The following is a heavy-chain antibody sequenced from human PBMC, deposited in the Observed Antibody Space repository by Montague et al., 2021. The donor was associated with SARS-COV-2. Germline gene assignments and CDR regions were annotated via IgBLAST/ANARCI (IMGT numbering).Heavy chain of an antibody. V-gene: IGHV5-51*01. CDR3: ARPYCSSSSCYYGMDV. D-gene: IGHD2-2*01. CDR2: IYPGDSDI. CDR1: GYSFTSYW. J-gene: IGHJ6*02. Sequence: QSGAEVKKPGESLKISCRGSGYSFTSYWIGWVRQMPGKGLEWMGIIYPGDSDIRYSPSFQGQVTISADKSISTAYLQWNSLKASDTGMYYCARPYCSSSSCYYGMDVWGQGTTVTVSS.